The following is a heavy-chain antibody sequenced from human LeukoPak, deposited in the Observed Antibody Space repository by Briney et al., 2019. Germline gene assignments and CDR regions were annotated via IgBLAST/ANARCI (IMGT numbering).Heavy chain of an antibody. D-gene: IGHD2-8*01. CDR2: IYYGGST. CDR1: GGSISSYY. J-gene: IGHJ5*02. V-gene: IGHV4-59*12. CDR3: AKNGQSGFSFDP. Sequence: SETLSLTCTVSGGSISSYYWSWIRQPPGKGLEWIGYIYYGGSTNYNPSLKSRVTISVDTSKNQFSLKMSSVTAADTAIYYCAKNGQSGFSFDPWGQGTLVTVSS.